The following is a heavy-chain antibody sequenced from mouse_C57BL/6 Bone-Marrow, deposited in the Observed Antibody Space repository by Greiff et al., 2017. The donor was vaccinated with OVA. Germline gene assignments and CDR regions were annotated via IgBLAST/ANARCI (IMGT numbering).Heavy chain of an antibody. CDR1: GYAFSSSW. CDR3: ARGDYDGGYYFDY. D-gene: IGHD2-4*01. CDR2: IYPGDGDT. J-gene: IGHJ2*01. V-gene: IGHV1-82*01. Sequence: VKLMESGPELVKPGASVKISCKASGYAFSSSWMNWVKQRPGKGLEWIGRIYPGDGDTNYNGKFKGKATLTADKSSSTAYMQLSSLTSEDSAVYFCARGDYDGGYYFDYWGQGTTLTVSS.